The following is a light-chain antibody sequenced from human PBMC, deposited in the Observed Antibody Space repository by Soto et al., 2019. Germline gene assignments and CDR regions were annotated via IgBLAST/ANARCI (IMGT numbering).Light chain of an antibody. CDR3: QQYNGYRWT. V-gene: IGKV1-5*01. J-gene: IGKJ1*01. CDR1: QSISSW. Sequence: DIQMTQSPSTLSASVGYRVTITCRASQSISSWLAWYQQKPGKAPKLLIYDASSLESGVPSRFSGSGSGTEFTLTISSLQPDDFATYYCQQYNGYRWTFGQGTTGDIK. CDR2: DAS.